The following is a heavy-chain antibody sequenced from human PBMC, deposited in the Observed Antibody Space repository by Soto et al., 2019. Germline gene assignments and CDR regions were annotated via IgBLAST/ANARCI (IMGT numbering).Heavy chain of an antibody. CDR1: GFTFSSYG. V-gene: IGHV3-33*06. Sequence: QVQLVESGGGVVQPGTSLRLSCATSGFTFSSYGMYWVRQAPGKGLERVAVIWYEGANEYYADSVKGRFTISRDNSKNTLYLQMNSLRAEDTAIYYCAKDVGNSWSYYFDFWGQGTLVTVSS. J-gene: IGHJ4*02. CDR3: AKDVGNSWSYYFDF. CDR2: IWYEGANE. D-gene: IGHD6-13*01.